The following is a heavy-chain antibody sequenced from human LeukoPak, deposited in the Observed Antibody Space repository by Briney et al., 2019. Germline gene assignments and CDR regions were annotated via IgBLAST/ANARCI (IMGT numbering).Heavy chain of an antibody. Sequence: ASVTVSCKASGYTFTSYDINWVRQATGQGLEWVGWINPNSGNKYYAHNVQGRVTMTRNNAKNTVYLELNSLRAEDTAVYYCARSDVTLTYYDCESGSMYNCFDSWGQGTLVTVSS. CDR3: ARSDVTLTYYDCESGSMYNCFDS. D-gene: IGHD3-3*01. J-gene: IGHJ5*01. V-gene: IGHV1-8*01. CDR2: INPNSGNK. CDR1: GYTFTSYD.